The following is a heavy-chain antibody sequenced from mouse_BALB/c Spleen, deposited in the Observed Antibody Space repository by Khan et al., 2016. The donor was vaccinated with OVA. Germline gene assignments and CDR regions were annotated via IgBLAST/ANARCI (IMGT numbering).Heavy chain of an antibody. Sequence: EVELVESGGDLVKPGGSLKLSCAASGFTFSSYGMSSVRQTPDKRLEWVATISSGGHYTYYPDSVRGRFTISRDNAKNTLYLQMRSLKSEDTAMYCCARTKTTAKGDCYAMDYWGQGTSVTVSS. D-gene: IGHD1-2*01. J-gene: IGHJ4*01. CDR2: ISSGGHYT. CDR1: GFTFSSYG. CDR3: ARTKTTAKGDCYAMDY. V-gene: IGHV5-6*01.